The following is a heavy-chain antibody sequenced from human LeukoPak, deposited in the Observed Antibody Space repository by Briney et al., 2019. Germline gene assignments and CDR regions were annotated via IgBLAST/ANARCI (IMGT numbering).Heavy chain of an antibody. Sequence: GGSLRLSCAASGFTFSSYGMHWVRQAPGKGLEWVAVIWYDGSKKYYADSVKGRFTISRDNSENTMYLQMNSLRAEDTAVYYCAKNIAAADSSGYYYYYMDVWAKGPQSPSP. CDR2: IWYDGSKK. D-gene: IGHD6-13*01. V-gene: IGHV3-30*02. CDR1: GFTFSSYG. CDR3: AKNIAAADSSGYYYYYMDV. J-gene: IGHJ6*03.